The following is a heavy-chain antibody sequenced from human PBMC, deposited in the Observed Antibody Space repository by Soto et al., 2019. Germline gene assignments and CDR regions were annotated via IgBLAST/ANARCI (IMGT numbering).Heavy chain of an antibody. V-gene: IGHV1-24*01. Sequence: ASVKVSCKVSGYTLTELSMHWVRQAPGEVLEWMGGFDSEAGETIYAQRLQVRVSMTTDSSASRAYMEVWSLRSDDTAVYYCARWRMVPGAKWGMDVGGQGTRVTVSS. D-gene: IGHD3-10*01. CDR3: ARWRMVPGAKWGMDV. CDR1: GYTLTELS. J-gene: IGHJ6*02. CDR2: FDSEAGET.